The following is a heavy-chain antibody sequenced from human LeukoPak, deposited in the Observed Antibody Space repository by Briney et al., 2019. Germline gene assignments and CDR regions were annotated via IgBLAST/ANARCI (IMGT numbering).Heavy chain of an antibody. Sequence: GGSLRLSYAASGFTFSSYAMHWVRQAPGKGLEYVSAISSDGGSTYYANSVKGRFTISRDNSKNTLFLQMGSLRAEDMAVYYCARRYCSTTGCSPFDYWGQGTLVTVSS. CDR2: ISSDGGST. CDR3: ARRYCSTTGCSPFDY. J-gene: IGHJ4*02. CDR1: GFTFSSYA. D-gene: IGHD2-2*01. V-gene: IGHV3-64*01.